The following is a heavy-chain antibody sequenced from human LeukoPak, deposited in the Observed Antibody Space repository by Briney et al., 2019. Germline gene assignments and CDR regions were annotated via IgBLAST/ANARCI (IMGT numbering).Heavy chain of an antibody. CDR3: ARGSFGVDY. J-gene: IGHJ4*02. V-gene: IGHV3-11*05. Sequence: PGGSLRLSCAASGFTFSDYYMSWIRQAPGRGLEWVSYISWDSSYTSYADSVKGRFTVSRDNAQKSLYLQMDSLRAEDTAVYYCARGSFGVDYWGQGTLVTISS. CDR1: GFTFSDYY. D-gene: IGHD3-10*01. CDR2: ISWDSSYT.